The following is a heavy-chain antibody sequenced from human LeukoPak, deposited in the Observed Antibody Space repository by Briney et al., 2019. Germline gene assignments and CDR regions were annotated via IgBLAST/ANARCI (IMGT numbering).Heavy chain of an antibody. V-gene: IGHV4-59*08. CDR3: ARRLHYYDSSGYYYVGAFDI. CDR1: GGSISSYY. D-gene: IGHD3-22*01. Sequence: SETLSLTCTVSGGSISSYYWSWIRQPPGKGLEWIGYIYYSGSTNYNPSLKSRVTISVDTSKNQFSLKLSSVTAADTAVYYCARRLHYYDSSGYYYVGAFDIWGQGTMVTVSS. J-gene: IGHJ3*02. CDR2: IYYSGST.